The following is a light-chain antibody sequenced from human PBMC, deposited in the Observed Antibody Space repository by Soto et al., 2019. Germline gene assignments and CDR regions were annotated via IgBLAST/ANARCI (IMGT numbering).Light chain of an antibody. Sequence: EIVMTQSPATLSVSPGERATLSCRASQSVSSNLAWYQQKPGQAPRLLIYGASTRATGIPARFSGSGSGTEFTLTISSLQSEDFVVYYCQQYNNWPRGTFGGGTKV. J-gene: IGKJ4*01. CDR3: QQYNNWPRGT. CDR1: QSVSSN. CDR2: GAS. V-gene: IGKV3-15*01.